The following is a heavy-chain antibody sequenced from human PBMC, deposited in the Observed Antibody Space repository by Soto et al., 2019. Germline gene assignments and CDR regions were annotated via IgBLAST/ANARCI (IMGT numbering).Heavy chain of an antibody. CDR1: GFTVSSHA. Sequence: EVQVLESGGGLVQPGGSLRLSCEGSGFTVSSHAMTWIRQAPGKGPEWVSTVTADGGTYYADSVKGRFAMSRDTSENTLYVQMNSRGAEDTAAYYCAPHVSCSGGSCQYDAFAIRGQGTMVTVSS. V-gene: IGHV3-23*01. D-gene: IGHD2-15*01. CDR2: VTADGGT. CDR3: APHVSCSGGSCQYDAFAI. J-gene: IGHJ3*02.